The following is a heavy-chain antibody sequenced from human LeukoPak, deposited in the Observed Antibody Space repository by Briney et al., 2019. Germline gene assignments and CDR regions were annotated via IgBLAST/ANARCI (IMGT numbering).Heavy chain of an antibody. V-gene: IGHV3-23*01. Sequence: GGSLRLSCAASGFTFSSYAMSWVRQAPGKGLEWVSAISGSGGSTYYAASVKGRFTISRDNSKNTLYLQMNSLRAEDTAVYYCAKLYYDFWAGYSRNYFDYWGQGTLVTVSS. CDR1: GFTFSSYA. J-gene: IGHJ4*02. CDR3: AKLYYDFWAGYSRNYFDY. CDR2: ISGSGGST. D-gene: IGHD3-3*01.